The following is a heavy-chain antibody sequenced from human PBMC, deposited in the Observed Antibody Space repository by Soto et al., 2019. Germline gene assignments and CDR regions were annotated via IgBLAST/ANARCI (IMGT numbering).Heavy chain of an antibody. Sequence: QVQLVQSGAVVKKPGASVKVSCKASGITFSTYAIHWVRQAPGQSLEWMGWINTGNGNTRYSQNFQGRVTLTRDTSASTAYMDLSSLRSEDTSIYYCARAISGYVTWGQGTLVTVSS. V-gene: IGHV1-3*04. CDR1: GITFSTYA. CDR3: ARAISGYVT. J-gene: IGHJ5*02. D-gene: IGHD5-12*01. CDR2: INTGNGNT.